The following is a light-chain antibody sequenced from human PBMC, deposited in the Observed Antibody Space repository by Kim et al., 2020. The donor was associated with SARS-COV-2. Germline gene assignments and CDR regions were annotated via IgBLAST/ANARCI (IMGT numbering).Light chain of an antibody. CDR3: QQYGRSPLT. CDR2: SAS. J-gene: IGKJ1*01. Sequence: PPGERATLSCRASQSVSSSSLAWYQQKPGQAPRLLIYSASNRATDIPDRFSGSGSGTDFTLTISRLEPEDFAMYFCQQYGRSPLTFGHGTKVDIK. V-gene: IGKV3-20*01. CDR1: QSVSSSS.